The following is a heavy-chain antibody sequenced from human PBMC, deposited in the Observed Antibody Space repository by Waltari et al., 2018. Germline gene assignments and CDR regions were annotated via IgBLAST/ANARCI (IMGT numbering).Heavy chain of an antibody. J-gene: IGHJ3*02. V-gene: IGHV3-66*02. CDR1: GLTVRSNY. D-gene: IGHD1-7*01. CDR3: ARELDGSAAFDI. CDR2: IYSGGST. Sequence: EVQLVESGGGLVQPGGSLRLSCAASGLTVRSNYMSWVRRAPGKGLEWVSGIYSGGSTYYADSVNGRFTISRDNSKNTLYLQMNSLRAEDTAVYYCARELDGSAAFDIWGQGTMVTVSS.